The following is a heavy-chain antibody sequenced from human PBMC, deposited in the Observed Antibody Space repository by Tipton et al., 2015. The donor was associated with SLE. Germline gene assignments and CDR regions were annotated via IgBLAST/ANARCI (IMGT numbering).Heavy chain of an antibody. V-gene: IGHV4-61*02. CDR3: ARERLYSSSWFSD. J-gene: IGHJ4*02. Sequence: LRLSCTVSGGSISSDSYYWSWIRQPAGKGLEWIGRIYTSGSTNYNPSLKSRVTISVDTSKNQFSLKLSSMTAADTAVYYCARERLYSSSWFSDWGQGTLVTVSS. D-gene: IGHD6-13*01. CDR1: GGSISSDSYY. CDR2: IYTSGST.